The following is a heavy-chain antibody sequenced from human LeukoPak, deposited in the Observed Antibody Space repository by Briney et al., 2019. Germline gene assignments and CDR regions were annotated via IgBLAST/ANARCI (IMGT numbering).Heavy chain of an antibody. Sequence: GGSLRLSCAASALTFSSFDTHCVRQGKGEGLEWDSGFVIAADTYYPGSVKARFTIPRENAKNSLYLKMNSLRARTTAVYSCVRGPGRSNWYTIDYWGQGTLVTVSS. CDR1: ALTFSSFD. V-gene: IGHV3-13*04. J-gene: IGHJ4*02. CDR3: VRGPGRSNWYTIDY. CDR2: FVIAADT. D-gene: IGHD6-13*01.